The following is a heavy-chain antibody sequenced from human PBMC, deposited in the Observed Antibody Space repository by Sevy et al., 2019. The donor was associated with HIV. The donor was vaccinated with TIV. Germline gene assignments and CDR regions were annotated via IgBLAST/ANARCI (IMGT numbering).Heavy chain of an antibody. Sequence: ASVKVSCKASGYTFTSYGISWVRQAPGQGLEWMGWTSAYNGNTNYAQKLQGRVTMTTDTSTGTAYMELGSLGSDDTAVYYCARAWGGGNYEIYFDYWGQGTLVSVSS. CDR3: ARAWGGGNYEIYFDY. V-gene: IGHV1-18*01. CDR2: TSAYNGNT. CDR1: GYTFTSYG. D-gene: IGHD1-7*01. J-gene: IGHJ4*02.